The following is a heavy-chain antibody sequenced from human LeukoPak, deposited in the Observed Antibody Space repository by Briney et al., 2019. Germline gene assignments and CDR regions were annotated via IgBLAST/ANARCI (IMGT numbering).Heavy chain of an antibody. CDR3: ARDRKYYYDSSGYYQYDAFDI. Sequence: SETLSLTCTVSGGSISSYYWSWIRQPAGKGLEWIGRIYTSASTNYNPSLKSRVTMSVDTSKNQFSLKLSSVTAADTAVYYCARDRKYYYDSSGYYQYDAFDIWGQGTMVTVSS. CDR1: GGSISSYY. V-gene: IGHV4-4*07. CDR2: IYTSAST. D-gene: IGHD3-22*01. J-gene: IGHJ3*02.